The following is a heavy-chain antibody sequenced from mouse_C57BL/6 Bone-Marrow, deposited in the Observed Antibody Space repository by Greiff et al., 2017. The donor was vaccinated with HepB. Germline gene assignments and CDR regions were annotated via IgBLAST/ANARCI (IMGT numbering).Heavy chain of an antibody. Sequence: QVQLQQPGTELVKPGASVKLSCKASGYTFTSYWMHWVKQRPGQALEWIGNINPSNGGTNYNEKFKSKATLTVDKSSSTAYMQLSSLTSEDSAVYYCARDGYYGKAMDYWGQGTSVTVSS. CDR2: INPSNGGT. CDR1: GYTFTSYW. D-gene: IGHD2-3*01. V-gene: IGHV1-53*01. CDR3: ARDGYYGKAMDY. J-gene: IGHJ4*01.